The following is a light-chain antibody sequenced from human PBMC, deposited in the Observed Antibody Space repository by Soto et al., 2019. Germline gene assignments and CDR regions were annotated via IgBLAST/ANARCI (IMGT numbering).Light chain of an antibody. CDR2: DAS. V-gene: IGKV1-5*01. Sequence: DIQMTQSPSTLSASVGDRVTITCRASQNVDHWVAWYQQKPGKAPKFLIYDASIFQSGVPSRFSVSGSGTEFTLSISGLQPDDFATYFCQRYNSNSRTFGQGTRV. CDR1: QNVDHW. CDR3: QRYNSNSRT. J-gene: IGKJ1*01.